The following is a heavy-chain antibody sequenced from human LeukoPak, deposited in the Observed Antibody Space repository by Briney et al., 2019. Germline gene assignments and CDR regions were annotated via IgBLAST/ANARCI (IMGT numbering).Heavy chain of an antibody. J-gene: IGHJ4*02. CDR1: GGSISFYY. CDR2: IYYSGST. Sequence: TSETLSPTCAVSGGSISFYYWSWIRQPPGKGLEWIGYIYYSGSTNYNPSLKSRVTISVDTSKSQFSLKLSSVTAADTAVYYCARRTEYSSESFDYWGQGTLVTVSS. CDR3: ARRTEYSSESFDY. D-gene: IGHD6-6*01. V-gene: IGHV4-59*08.